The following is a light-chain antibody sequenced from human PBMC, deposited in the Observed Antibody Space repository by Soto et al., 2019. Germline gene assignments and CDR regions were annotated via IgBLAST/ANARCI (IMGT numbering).Light chain of an antibody. V-gene: IGKV1-39*01. CDR2: AAS. CDR1: QSISNY. CDR3: HQTYSFLPT. J-gene: IGKJ2*01. Sequence: DIQMSQSPSSLSASVGDSVTITCRASQSISNYVNWYQHKLGKAPTLLIYAASVLQSGAPSKFSGSGSGTAFSLTITSLQPEDFAVYYCHQTYSFLPTFGQGTKLDI.